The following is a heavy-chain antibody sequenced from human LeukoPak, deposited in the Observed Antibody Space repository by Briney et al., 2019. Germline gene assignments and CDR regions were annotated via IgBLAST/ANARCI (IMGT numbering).Heavy chain of an antibody. V-gene: IGHV3-23*01. CDR3: AKSELHDA. J-gene: IGHJ5*02. D-gene: IGHD4-23*01. Sequence: PGGSLRLSCAASGFTFSSFAMTWVRQAPGKGLEWVSVISGSGSSTYYADSVKGRFTISRDNSKNTLYMQMNSLRADDTAVYYCAKSELHDAWGQGTLVTVSS. CDR2: ISGSGSST. CDR1: GFTFSSFA.